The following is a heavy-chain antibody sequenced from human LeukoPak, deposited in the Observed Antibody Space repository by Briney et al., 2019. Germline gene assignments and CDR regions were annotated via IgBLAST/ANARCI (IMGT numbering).Heavy chain of an antibody. D-gene: IGHD3-22*01. CDR3: ARSYYYDSSGYPGGAFDI. CDR2: ISGSGGST. V-gene: IGHV3-23*01. Sequence: GGSLRLSCAASGFTFSSYAMSWVRQAPGKGLEWVSAISGSGGSTYYADSVKGRFTISRDNSKNTLYLQMNSLRAEDTAVYYCARSYYYDSSGYPGGAFDIWGHGTMVTVSS. CDR1: GFTFSSYA. J-gene: IGHJ3*02.